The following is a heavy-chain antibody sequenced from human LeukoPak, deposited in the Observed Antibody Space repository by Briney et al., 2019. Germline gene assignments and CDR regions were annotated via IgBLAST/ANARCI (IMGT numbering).Heavy chain of an antibody. J-gene: IGHJ5*02. CDR1: GFTFDDYA. Sequence: GGSLRLSCAASGFTFDDYAMHWVRHAPGKGLEWVSGISWNSGSIGYADSVKGRFTISGDNAKNSLYLQTNSLRAEDTALYYCAKGRDKYQLLSKNWFDPWGQGTQVTVSS. CDR3: AKGRDKYQLLSKNWFDP. D-gene: IGHD2-2*01. V-gene: IGHV3-9*01. CDR2: ISWNSGSI.